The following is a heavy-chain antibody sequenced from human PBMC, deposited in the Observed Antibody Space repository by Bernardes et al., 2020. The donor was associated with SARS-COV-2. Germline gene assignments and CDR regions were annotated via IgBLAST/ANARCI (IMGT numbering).Heavy chain of an antibody. CDR2: IKSISDGATA. J-gene: IGHJ4*02. D-gene: IGHD1-1*01. Sequence: GGSLRLSCAASGFTFSDAWMYWVRQAPGKGLEWVGRIKSISDGATADYAAPVKGRFSMSRDDSKNTLYLQMTSLKNEDTGVYYCSRALPTKDWGQGTQVTVSS. V-gene: IGHV3-15*01. CDR1: GFTFSDAW. CDR3: SRALPTKD.